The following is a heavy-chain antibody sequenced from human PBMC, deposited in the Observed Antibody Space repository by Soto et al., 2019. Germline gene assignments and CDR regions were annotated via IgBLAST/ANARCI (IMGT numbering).Heavy chain of an antibody. D-gene: IGHD2-15*01. CDR2: INPSGGST. J-gene: IGHJ1*01. Sequence: ASVKVSCKASGYTFTSYYMHWVRQAPGQGLECMGIINPSGGSTSYAQKFQGRVTMTRDTSTSTVYMELSSLRSEDTAVYYCARDPEMVAATPRCGFQHWGQGTLVTVSS. CDR3: ARDPEMVAATPRCGFQH. V-gene: IGHV1-46*01. CDR1: GYTFTSYY.